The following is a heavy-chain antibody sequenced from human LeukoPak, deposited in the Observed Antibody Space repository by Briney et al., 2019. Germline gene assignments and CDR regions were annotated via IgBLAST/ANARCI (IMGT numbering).Heavy chain of an antibody. J-gene: IGHJ3*02. CDR3: ARDISSGYYDAFDI. CDR2: IYSGGST. D-gene: IGHD3-22*01. CDR1: GFTVTSNY. Sequence: GSLRLSCAASGFTVTSNYMSWVRQAPGKGLEWVSIIYSGGSTYYADSVKGRFTISRDNSKKTLYLQMNSLRAEDTAVYYCARDISSGYYDAFDIWGQGTMVTVSS. V-gene: IGHV3-66*01.